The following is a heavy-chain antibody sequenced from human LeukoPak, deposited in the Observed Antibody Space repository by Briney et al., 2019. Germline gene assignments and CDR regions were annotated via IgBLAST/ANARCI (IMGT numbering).Heavy chain of an antibody. CDR3: ARQKWYQPFDP. CDR2: INHSGST. Sequence: SETLSLTCAVYGGSFSGYYWSWIRQPPGKGLEWIGEINHSGSTNYNPSLKSRVTISVDTSRNQFSLKLRSVTAADTAVYYCARQKWYQPFDPWGQGTLVTVSS. D-gene: IGHD2-8*01. CDR1: GGSFSGYY. V-gene: IGHV4-34*01. J-gene: IGHJ5*02.